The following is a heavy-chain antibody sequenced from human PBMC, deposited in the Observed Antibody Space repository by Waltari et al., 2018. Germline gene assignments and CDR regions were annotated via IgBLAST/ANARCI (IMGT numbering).Heavy chain of an antibody. J-gene: IGHJ5*02. V-gene: IGHV4-38-2*02. D-gene: IGHD6-13*01. Sequence: QVQLQESGPGLVKPSETLSLTCAVSGYSISSGYYWGWIRQPPGQGLAWIGSIYHSGSTYYNPSLKSRVTISVDTSKNQFSLKLSSVTAADTAVYYCARDLLWAVVAAAGNTGENWFDPWGQGTLVTVSS. CDR1: GYSISSGYY. CDR2: IYHSGST. CDR3: ARDLLWAVVAAAGNTGENWFDP.